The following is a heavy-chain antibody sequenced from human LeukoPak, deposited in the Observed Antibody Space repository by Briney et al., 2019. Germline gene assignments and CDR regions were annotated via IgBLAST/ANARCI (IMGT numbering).Heavy chain of an antibody. D-gene: IGHD3-22*01. CDR2: IKQDGSET. V-gene: IGHV3-7*01. CDR3: ARDPYDRGGYGAFDL. J-gene: IGHJ3*01. Sequence: GSLRLSCAASGFSFSYHWMTWVRQAPGKGLEWVANIKQDGSETYYVDSVRGRFTISRDNAKNSLYLQMNSLRAEDTAIYYCARDPYDRGGYGAFDLWGLGTTITVSS. CDR1: GFSFSYHW.